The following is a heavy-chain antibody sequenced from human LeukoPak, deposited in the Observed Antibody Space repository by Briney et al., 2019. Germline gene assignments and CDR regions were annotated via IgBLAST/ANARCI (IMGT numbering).Heavy chain of an antibody. V-gene: IGHV1-18*01. CDR2: ISGSIGNT. CDR3: VRSGRATYYYFDV. D-gene: IGHD5-12*01. Sequence: ASVKVSCKASDYAFTRYGTSWVRQAPGRGLEWMGWISGSIGNTNYAQETQDRVTFTADTSTGTAYMELRSLRFDDTATYYCVRSGRATYYYFDVWGQGTLVTVSS. J-gene: IGHJ4*02. CDR1: DYAFTRYG.